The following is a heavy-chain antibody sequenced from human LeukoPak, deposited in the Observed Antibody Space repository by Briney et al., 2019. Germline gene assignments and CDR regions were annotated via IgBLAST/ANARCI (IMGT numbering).Heavy chain of an antibody. Sequence: GGSLRLSCAASGFTYSHYWMHWVRQVPGKGLVWVSRLNTDGSTTTYADSVKGRFTISRDNAKNTLYLQMNSLRAEDTAVYYCARGSGSYWDYHYFDYWGQGTQVTVSS. CDR1: GFTYSHYW. J-gene: IGHJ4*02. D-gene: IGHD1-26*01. CDR2: LNTDGSTT. CDR3: ARGSGSYWDYHYFDY. V-gene: IGHV3-74*01.